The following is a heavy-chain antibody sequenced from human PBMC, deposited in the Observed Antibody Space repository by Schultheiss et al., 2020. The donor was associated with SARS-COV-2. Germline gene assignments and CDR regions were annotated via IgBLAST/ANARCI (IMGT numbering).Heavy chain of an antibody. CDR2: ISSSSSYI. V-gene: IGHV3-21*04. CDR3: AKDPSVTMNYYGMDV. J-gene: IGHJ6*02. CDR1: GFSFSTYG. D-gene: IGHD3-3*01. Sequence: GGSLRLSCAASGFSFSTYGMHWVRQAPGKGLEWVSSISSSSSYIYYADSVKGRFTISRDNSKNTLYLQMNSLRAEDTAVYYCAKDPSVTMNYYGMDVWGQGTTVTVSS.